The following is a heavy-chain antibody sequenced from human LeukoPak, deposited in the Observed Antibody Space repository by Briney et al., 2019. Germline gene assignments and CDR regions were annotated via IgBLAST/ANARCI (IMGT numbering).Heavy chain of an antibody. CDR1: GYTFTSYG. CDR3: AREYSGSYYGLDY. J-gene: IGHJ4*02. D-gene: IGHD1-26*01. Sequence: ASVKVSCKASGYTFTSYGISWVRQAPGQGLEWMRWISAYNGNTNYAQKLQGRVTMTTDTSTSTACMELRSLRSDDTAVYYCAREYSGSYYGLDYWGQGTLVTVSS. V-gene: IGHV1-18*01. CDR2: ISAYNGNT.